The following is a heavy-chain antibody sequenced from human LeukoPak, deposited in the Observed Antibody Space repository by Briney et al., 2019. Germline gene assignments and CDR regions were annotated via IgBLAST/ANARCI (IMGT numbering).Heavy chain of an antibody. CDR2: IYHSGTT. Sequence: PSETLSLTCNVSGDSISSGDYFWSWIRQRPGEGLEWIGYIYHSGTTYYKPSLRRRVTISVDTSKNQFSLKLTSVTAADTAVYYCVIMAGYWGQGTLVTVSS. V-gene: IGHV4-30-4*01. J-gene: IGHJ4*02. CDR1: GDSISSGDYF. D-gene: IGHD4/OR15-4a*01. CDR3: VIMAGY.